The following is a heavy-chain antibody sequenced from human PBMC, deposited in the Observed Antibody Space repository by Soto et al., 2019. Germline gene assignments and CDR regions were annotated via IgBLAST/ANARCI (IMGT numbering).Heavy chain of an antibody. D-gene: IGHD6-13*01. V-gene: IGHV4-30-2*01. CDR2: IYHSGST. CDR3: DGGQQLVRNF. J-gene: IGHJ1*01. CDR1: GCSISSYGYS. Sequence: PSETLSLTCAASGCSISSYGYSWICIGQQPGQGLEWIGYIYHSGSTYYNPALKSRVTISVDRSKNQFSLKLSSVTAADTAVYYCDGGQQLVRNFWGQGTLDIVYS.